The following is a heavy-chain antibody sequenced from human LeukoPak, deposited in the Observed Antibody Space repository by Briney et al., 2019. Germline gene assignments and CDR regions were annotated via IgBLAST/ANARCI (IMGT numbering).Heavy chain of an antibody. CDR1: GGSISSYY. V-gene: IGHV4-59*08. CDR3: ARLTLELRAFDI. CDR2: IYYSGST. D-gene: IGHD1-26*01. Sequence: SETLSLTCTVSGGSISSYYWSWIRQPPGKGLEWIGYIYYSGSTNYNPSLKSRVTISVDTSKNQFSLKLSSVTAADTTVYYCARLTLELRAFDIWGQGTMVTVSS. J-gene: IGHJ3*02.